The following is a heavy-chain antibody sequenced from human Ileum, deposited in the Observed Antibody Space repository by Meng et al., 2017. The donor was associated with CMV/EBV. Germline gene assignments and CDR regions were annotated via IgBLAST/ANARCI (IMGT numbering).Heavy chain of an antibody. CDR1: GFTLGDHS. D-gene: IGHD2/OR15-2a*01. Sequence: GESLKISCTVYGFTLGDHSMSWVRQVPGKGLEWVAIITSDGSTEHYADAVKGRFVISGDNSKNPLYLQLNSLRDEDTAVYYCAKGCTTFDYYIDYWGRGTLVTVSS. J-gene: IGHJ4*02. CDR3: AKGCTTFDYYIDY. V-gene: IGHV3-30*02. CDR2: ITSDGSTE.